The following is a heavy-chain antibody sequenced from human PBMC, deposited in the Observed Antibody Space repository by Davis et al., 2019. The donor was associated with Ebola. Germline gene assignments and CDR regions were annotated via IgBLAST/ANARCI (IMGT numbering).Heavy chain of an antibody. Sequence: GGSLRPSCAASGFTFSRYWMTWVRQAPGKGLEWVATIKQDGSEKYYVDSVKGRFTISRDNAKNSLYLQMNSLRAEDTALYYCAKGRYQLLLSPGMDVWGQGTTVTVSS. CDR1: GFTFSRYW. CDR3: AKGRYQLLLSPGMDV. CDR2: IKQDGSEK. D-gene: IGHD2-2*01. V-gene: IGHV3-7*03. J-gene: IGHJ6*02.